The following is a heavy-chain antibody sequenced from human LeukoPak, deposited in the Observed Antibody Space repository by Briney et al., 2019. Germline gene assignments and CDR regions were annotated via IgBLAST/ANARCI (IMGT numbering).Heavy chain of an antibody. V-gene: IGHV3-74*01. Sequence: GGSLRLSCAASGFTFSSHWMHWVRQAPGKGLVWVSRINSDGSSISYADSVKGRFTISRDNAKNTLYLQMNSLRAEDTAVYYCARSSGVGDDAFDIWGQGTMVTVSS. J-gene: IGHJ3*02. D-gene: IGHD1-26*01. CDR2: INSDGSSI. CDR3: ARSSGVGDDAFDI. CDR1: GFTFSSHW.